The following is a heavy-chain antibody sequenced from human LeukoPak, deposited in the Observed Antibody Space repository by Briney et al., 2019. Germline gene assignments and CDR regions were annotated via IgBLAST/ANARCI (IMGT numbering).Heavy chain of an antibody. CDR2: ISYDGSNK. D-gene: IGHD3-22*01. V-gene: IGHV3-30-3*01. Sequence: GGSLRLSCAASGFTFSSYAMHWVRQAPGKGLEWVAVISYDGSNKYYADSVKGRFTISRDNAKDSLYLQMNSLRAEDTAVYYCARDHTFYFDNTGYFFDYWGQGALVTVSS. CDR1: GFTFSSYA. CDR3: ARDHTFYFDNTGYFFDY. J-gene: IGHJ4*02.